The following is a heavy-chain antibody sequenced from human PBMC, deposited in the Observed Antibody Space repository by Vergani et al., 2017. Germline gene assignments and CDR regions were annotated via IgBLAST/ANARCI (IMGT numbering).Heavy chain of an antibody. V-gene: IGHV3-7*01. J-gene: IGHJ5*02. CDR1: GITFWKFG. Sequence: EVDLVESGGGLAQPGGSLRLSCEASGITFWKFGMHWVRQGPGKGLEWVANIKQDGSEKYYVDSVKGRFTISRDSAKNSLFLQMNSLRAEDTAVYYCASLPGRYCSSTSCYKDWFDPWGQGTLVTVSS. D-gene: IGHD2-2*02. CDR3: ASLPGRYCSSTSCYKDWFDP. CDR2: IKQDGSEK.